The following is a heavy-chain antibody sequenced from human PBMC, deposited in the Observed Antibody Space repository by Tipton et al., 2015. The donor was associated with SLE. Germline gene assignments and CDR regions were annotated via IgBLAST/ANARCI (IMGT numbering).Heavy chain of an antibody. V-gene: IGHV3-30*02. J-gene: IGHJ4*02. CDR1: GLTFNTYG. CDR3: AKFYTSSAIDY. CDR2: IGYDGSDK. D-gene: IGHD6-6*01. Sequence: SLRLSCAASGLTFNTYGMHWVRQAPGKGLEWVSFIGYDGSDKYYADSVRGRFTISRDNSKNTLYLQMNSLRAEDTAVYYCAKFYTSSAIDYWGQGTLVTVSS.